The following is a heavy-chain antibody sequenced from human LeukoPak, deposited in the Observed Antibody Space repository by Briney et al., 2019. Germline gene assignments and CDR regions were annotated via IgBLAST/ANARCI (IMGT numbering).Heavy chain of an antibody. J-gene: IGHJ5*02. D-gene: IGHD6-19*01. CDR3: AREGTGYSTGWYEDWFDP. Sequence: PSETLSLTCTVSDGAIAGYSWSWIRQPPGKGLEWIGYIYYSGDTNYNPSLQSRVTVSVDTSKNQFSLKLTSVTAADTAVYYCAREGTGYSTGWYEDWFDPWGQGTLVTVSS. V-gene: IGHV4-59*01. CDR2: IYYSGDT. CDR1: DGAIAGYS.